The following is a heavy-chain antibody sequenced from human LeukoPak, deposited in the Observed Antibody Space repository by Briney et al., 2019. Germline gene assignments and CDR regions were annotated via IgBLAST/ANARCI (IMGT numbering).Heavy chain of an antibody. CDR1: GYTFTSYA. J-gene: IGHJ6*02. D-gene: IGHD2-2*01. CDR2: INAGNGDT. CDR3: ARDGNIVVVVPYGMDV. Sequence: VASVKVSCKASGYTFTSYAMHWVRQAPGQRLEWMGWINAGNGDTEYSQNFQGRVTITRDTSASTAYMELSSLRSEDTAVYYCARDGNIVVVVPYGMDVWGQGTTVTVSS. V-gene: IGHV1-3*01.